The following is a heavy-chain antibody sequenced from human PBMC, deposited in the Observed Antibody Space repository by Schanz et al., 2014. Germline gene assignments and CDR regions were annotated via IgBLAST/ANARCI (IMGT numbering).Heavy chain of an antibody. CDR3: AKDLDANYYDY. V-gene: IGHV3-23*04. CDR2: ISGRDGST. Sequence: EVQLVESGGGLIQPGGSLRLSCAASGFAFSSYAMTWVRQAPGMGLEWVSAISGRDGSTYYADSVRGRFTISRDNSKNTQYLQMNGLRGEDTAVYYCAKDLDANYYDYWGQGILVTVAS. D-gene: IGHD1-1*01. CDR1: GFAFSSYA. J-gene: IGHJ4*02.